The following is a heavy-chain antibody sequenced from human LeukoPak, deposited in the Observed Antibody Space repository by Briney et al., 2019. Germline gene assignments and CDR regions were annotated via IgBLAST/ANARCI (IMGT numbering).Heavy chain of an antibody. Sequence: SETLSLTCTVSGGSISSSSYYWGWIRQPPGKGLEWIGSIYYSGSTYYNPSLKSRVTISVDTSKNQFSLKLSSVTAADTAVYYCARQTGDGGSFDYWGQGTLVTVSS. CDR1: GGSISSSSYY. D-gene: IGHD7-27*01. V-gene: IGHV4-39*01. CDR3: ARQTGDGGSFDY. CDR2: IYYSGST. J-gene: IGHJ4*02.